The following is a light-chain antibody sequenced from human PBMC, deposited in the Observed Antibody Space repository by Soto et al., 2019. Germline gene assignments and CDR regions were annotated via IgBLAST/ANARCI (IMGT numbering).Light chain of an antibody. V-gene: IGLV2-11*01. Sequence: QSALTQPRSVSGSPGQSVTISCTGTSSDVGGYNYVSWYQHHPGKAPQPLIYDVSKRPSGVPDRFSGSKSGNTASLTISGLQAEDEADYYCCSYAGSNVVFGGGTKLTVL. J-gene: IGLJ2*01. CDR3: CSYAGSNVV. CDR2: DVS. CDR1: SSDVGGYNY.